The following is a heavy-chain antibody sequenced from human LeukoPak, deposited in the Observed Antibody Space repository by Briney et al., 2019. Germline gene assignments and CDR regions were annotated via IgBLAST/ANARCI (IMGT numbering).Heavy chain of an antibody. CDR2: ILSSGST. Sequence: KPSETLSLTCTVPGGSISNYYWNWIRQSPGKGLEWIGYILSSGSTHHNPSLTGRISLSVDTSKNQFSLKLSSVTAADTAVYYCARDRDDAFDIWGQGTMVTVSS. J-gene: IGHJ3*02. D-gene: IGHD3-10*01. CDR1: GGSISNYY. V-gene: IGHV4-59*12. CDR3: ARDRDDAFDI.